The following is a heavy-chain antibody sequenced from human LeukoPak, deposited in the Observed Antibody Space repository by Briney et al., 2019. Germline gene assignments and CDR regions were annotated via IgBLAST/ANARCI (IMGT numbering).Heavy chain of an antibody. CDR3: AKDPYSFSAPYYMDV. V-gene: IGHV3-23*01. CDR2: ISGSGSNT. Sequence: PGGSLRLSCAASGFTFRTYGMTWVRQAPGKGLEWVSAISGSGSNTYYADSVKGRFTISRDNSKNTLYLQMNSLRAEDTAVYYCAKDPYSFSAPYYMDVWGKGTTVTISS. J-gene: IGHJ6*03. CDR1: GFTFRTYG. D-gene: IGHD2-21*01.